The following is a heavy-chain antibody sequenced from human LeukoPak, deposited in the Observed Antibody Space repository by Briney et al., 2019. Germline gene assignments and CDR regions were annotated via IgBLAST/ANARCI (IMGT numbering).Heavy chain of an antibody. CDR2: INPSGGST. J-gene: IGHJ4*02. Sequence: GASVKVSCKASGYTFTSYYMHWVRQAPGQGLEWMGIINPSGGSTSYAQKFQGRVTMTTDTSTNTAYMELRSLRSDDTAMYFCARAMRLPYGQLDYWGQGTLVTVSS. D-gene: IGHD4-17*01. CDR1: GYTFTSYY. V-gene: IGHV1-46*01. CDR3: ARAMRLPYGQLDY.